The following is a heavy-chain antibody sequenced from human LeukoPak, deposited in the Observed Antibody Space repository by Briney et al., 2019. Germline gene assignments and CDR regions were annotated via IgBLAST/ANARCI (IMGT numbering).Heavy chain of an antibody. CDR3: ASRGYGSGSYYGSDY. CDR1: GYTFTSYA. Sequence: ASVKVSCKASGYTFTSYAMHWVRQAPGQRLEWMGWINAGNGNTKYSQEFQGRVTITRDTSASTAYMELSSLRSEDMAVYYCASRGYGSGSYYGSDYWGQGTLVTVSS. D-gene: IGHD3-10*01. CDR2: INAGNGNT. V-gene: IGHV1-3*03. J-gene: IGHJ4*02.